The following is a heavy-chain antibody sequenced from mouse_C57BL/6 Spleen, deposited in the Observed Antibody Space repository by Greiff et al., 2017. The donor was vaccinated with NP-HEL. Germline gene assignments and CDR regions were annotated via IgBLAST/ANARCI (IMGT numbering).Heavy chain of an antibody. D-gene: IGHD2-5*01. CDR2: ISDGGSYT. CDR1: GFTFSSYA. J-gene: IGHJ2*01. V-gene: IGHV5-4*01. Sequence: EVMLVESGGGLVKPGGSLKLSCAAPGFTFSSYAMSWVRQTPEKRLEWVATISDGGSYTYYPDNVKGRFTISRDNAKNNLYLQMSHLKSEDTAMYYCAREGTIVKYYFDYWGQGTTLTVSS. CDR3: AREGTIVKYYFDY.